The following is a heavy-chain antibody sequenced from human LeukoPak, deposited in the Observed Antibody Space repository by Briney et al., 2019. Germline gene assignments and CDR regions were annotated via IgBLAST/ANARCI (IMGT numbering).Heavy chain of an antibody. V-gene: IGHV5-51*03. Sequence: GESLKISCKASGYSFISYWIAWVRQMPGKGLEWMGTIYPGDSDTRYSPSFQGQVTISADKSINTAYLQWSSLTASDTAMYYCARPLVGTGYSSGWYFNYWGQGTLVTVSS. D-gene: IGHD6-19*01. CDR2: IYPGDSDT. CDR1: GYSFISYW. J-gene: IGHJ4*02. CDR3: ARPLVGTGYSSGWYFNY.